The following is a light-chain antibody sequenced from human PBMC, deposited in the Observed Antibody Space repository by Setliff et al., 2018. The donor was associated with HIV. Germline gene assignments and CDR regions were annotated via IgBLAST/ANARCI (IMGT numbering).Light chain of an antibody. J-gene: IGLJ2*01. CDR1: SSDIGGYGL. CDR3: CSYAGSSTST. CDR2: DVN. Sequence: QSVLTQPASVSGSPGQSITISCTGSSSDIGGYGLVSWYQQHPGRAPKLIICDVNKWPSGISNRFSGSKSGNTASLTISGLQSDDEADYYCCSYAGSSTSTFGRGTKVTVL. V-gene: IGLV2-23*02.